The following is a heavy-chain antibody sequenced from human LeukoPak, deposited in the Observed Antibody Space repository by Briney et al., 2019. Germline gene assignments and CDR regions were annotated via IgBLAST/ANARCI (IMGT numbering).Heavy chain of an antibody. CDR2: ISSSSSYI. Sequence: GGSLRLSCAASGFTFSSHSMNWVRQAPGKGLEWVSSISSSSSYIYYADSVKGRFTISRDNAKNSLYLQMNSLRAEDTAFYYCARDHLWGSDYWGQGTLVTVSS. CDR1: GFTFSSHS. V-gene: IGHV3-21*01. CDR3: ARDHLWGSDY. J-gene: IGHJ4*02. D-gene: IGHD3-16*01.